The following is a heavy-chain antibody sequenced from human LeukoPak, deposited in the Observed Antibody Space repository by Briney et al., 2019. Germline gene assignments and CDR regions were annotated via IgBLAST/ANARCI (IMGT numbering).Heavy chain of an antibody. CDR1: GDSVSSNIAT. CDR2: TDYRTQWYY. CDR3: ARERSSWYYLDY. D-gene: IGHD6-13*01. J-gene: IGHJ4*02. V-gene: IGHV6-1*01. Sequence: SQTLTLTCVISGDSVSSNIATWNWNRQSQSRGLEWLGRTDYRTQWYYDYAGSVRSRITIIPGTSKNQFSLQLSSVTPEDTAVYFCARERSSWYYLDYWGQGMLVTVSS.